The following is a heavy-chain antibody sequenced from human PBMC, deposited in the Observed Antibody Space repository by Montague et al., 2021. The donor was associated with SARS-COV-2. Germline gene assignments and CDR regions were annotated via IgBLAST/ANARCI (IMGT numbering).Heavy chain of an antibody. CDR1: GFSISTGYY. J-gene: IGHJ4*02. V-gene: IGHV4-38-2*02. Sequence: SETLSLTCSVSGFSISTGYYWGWLRQPPGKGLEWIGEIYVSGSTLYNPSLKSRLTISLDTSKNSFSLRLTSMTAADTAIYYCARGLGFDDYWGQGIPVTVSS. CDR3: ARGLGFDDY. CDR2: IYVSGST. D-gene: IGHD7-27*01.